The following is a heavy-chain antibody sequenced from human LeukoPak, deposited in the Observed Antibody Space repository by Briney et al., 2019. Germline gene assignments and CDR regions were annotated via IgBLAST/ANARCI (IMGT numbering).Heavy chain of an antibody. D-gene: IGHD3-3*01. Sequence: SETLSLTCTVSGYSISSDYYWAWIRQPPGKGLEWIGSIFHSGSTYYNPSLKSRVTISVDTSKNQFSLKLSSVTAADTAVYYCARDSVTIFAFDPWGQGTLVTVSS. CDR1: GYSISSDYY. V-gene: IGHV4-38-2*02. CDR2: IFHSGST. CDR3: ARDSVTIFAFDP. J-gene: IGHJ5*02.